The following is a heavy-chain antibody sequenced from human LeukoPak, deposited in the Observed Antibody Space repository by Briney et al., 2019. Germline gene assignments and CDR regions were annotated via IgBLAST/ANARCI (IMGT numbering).Heavy chain of an antibody. CDR2: IKQDGSEK. D-gene: IGHD3-3*01. J-gene: IGHJ6*03. V-gene: IGHV3-7*01. Sequence: PGGSLRLSCAASGFTFSSYWMSWARQAPGKGLEWVANIKQDGSEKYYVDSVKGRFTIYRDKAKNSLYLQMNSLRAEDTAVYYCAKAANFWSGYYLYYYYMDVWGKGTTVTVSS. CDR1: GFTFSSYW. CDR3: AKAANFWSGYYLYYYYMDV.